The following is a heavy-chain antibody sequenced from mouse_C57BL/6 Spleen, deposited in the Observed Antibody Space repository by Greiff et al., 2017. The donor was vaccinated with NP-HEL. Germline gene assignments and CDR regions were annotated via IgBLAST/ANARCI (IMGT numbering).Heavy chain of an antibody. CDR2: IDPSDSYT. J-gene: IGHJ2*01. Sequence: VKLQQPGAELVMPGASVKLSCKASGYTFTSYWMHWVKQRPGQGLEWIGEIDPSDSYTNYNQKFKGKSTLTVDKSSSTAYMQLSSLTSEDSAVYYCARTDNYGNYAFDYWGQGTTLTVSS. CDR1: GYTFTSYW. CDR3: ARTDNYGNYAFDY. D-gene: IGHD2-1*01. V-gene: IGHV1-69*01.